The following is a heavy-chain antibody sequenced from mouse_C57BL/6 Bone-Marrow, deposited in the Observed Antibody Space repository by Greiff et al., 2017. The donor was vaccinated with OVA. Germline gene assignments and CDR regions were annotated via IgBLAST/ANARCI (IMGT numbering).Heavy chain of an antibody. D-gene: IGHD1-1*01. CDR2: IYPGNSDT. CDR3: TRDPIYYYGSSSFYAMDY. J-gene: IGHJ4*01. V-gene: IGHV1-5*01. CDR1: GYTFTSYW. Sequence: VQLQQSGTVLARPGASVKMSCKTSGYTFTSYWMHWVKQRPGQGLEWIGAIYPGNSDTSYNQKFKGKAKLTAVTSASTAYMELSSLTNEDAAVYYGTRDPIYYYGSSSFYAMDYWGQGTSVTVSS.